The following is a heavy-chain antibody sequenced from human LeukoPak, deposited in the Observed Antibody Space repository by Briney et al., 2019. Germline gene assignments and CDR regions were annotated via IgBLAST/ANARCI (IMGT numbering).Heavy chain of an antibody. V-gene: IGHV1-2*02. CDR1: GYTFTGHY. CDR2: INPNSGGT. Sequence: SVKVSCKASGYTFTGHYMHWVRQAPGQGLEWMGWINPNSGGTKYAQRFQGRVTMTRDTSISTAYMELRGLRSDDTAVFYCARVNYCTKGVCHNFDYWGQGTLVTVSS. J-gene: IGHJ4*02. D-gene: IGHD2-8*01. CDR3: ARVNYCTKGVCHNFDY.